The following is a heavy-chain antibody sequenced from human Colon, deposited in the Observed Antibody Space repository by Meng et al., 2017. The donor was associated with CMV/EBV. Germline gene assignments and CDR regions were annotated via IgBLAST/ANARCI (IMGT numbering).Heavy chain of an antibody. V-gene: IGHV3-23*01. CDR3: ARELARGGY. CDR1: GFSFSSYA. Sequence: EGHGLVCGGGLRKTGGSLRLSCAASGFSFSSYAMSWVRQAPGKGLEWVSGVSGSGDRTYYADSVKGRFTISRDNSKNTLYRQMNSLRDDDTAVYYCARELARGGYWGQGTLVTVSS. J-gene: IGHJ4*02. CDR2: VSGSGDRT.